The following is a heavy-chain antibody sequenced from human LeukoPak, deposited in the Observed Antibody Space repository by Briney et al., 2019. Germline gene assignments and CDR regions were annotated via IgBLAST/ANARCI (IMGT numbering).Heavy chain of an antibody. D-gene: IGHD7-27*01. CDR3: ARGRARAPKLPGKSFDY. CDR2: IRYDGSNK. Sequence: GGSLRLSCAASGFTFSSYGMHWVRQAPGKGLEWVAFIRYDGSNKYYADSVKGRFTISRDNSKNTLYLQMNSLRAEDTAVYYCARGRARAPKLPGKSFDYWGQGTLVTVSS. J-gene: IGHJ4*02. V-gene: IGHV3-30*02. CDR1: GFTFSSYG.